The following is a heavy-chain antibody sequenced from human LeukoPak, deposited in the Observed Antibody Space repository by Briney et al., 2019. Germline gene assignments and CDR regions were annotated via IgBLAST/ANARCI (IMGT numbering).Heavy chain of an antibody. CDR1: GFTFSSYA. Sequence: GGSLRLSCAASGFTFSSYAMHWVRQAPGKGLEWVAVISYDGSNKYYADSVKGRFTISRDNSKNTLYLQMNSLRAEDTAVYYCAREPYFLVVLRGTFDYWGQGTLVTVSS. CDR2: ISYDGSNK. CDR3: AREPYFLVVLRGTFDY. J-gene: IGHJ4*02. V-gene: IGHV3-30-3*01. D-gene: IGHD2-15*01.